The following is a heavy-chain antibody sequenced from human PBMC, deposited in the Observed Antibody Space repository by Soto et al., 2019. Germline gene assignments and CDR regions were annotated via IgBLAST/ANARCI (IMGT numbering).Heavy chain of an antibody. J-gene: IGHJ6*03. V-gene: IGHV1-46*03. CDR1: GYTFTSYY. Sequence: ASVKVSCKASGYTFTSYYIHWVRQAPGQGLEWMGIINPSGGSTSYAQKFQGRVTMTRDTSTSTVYMELSSLRSEDTAVYYCARRSRLDYDYYYYYMDVWGKGTTVTVSS. CDR3: ARRSRLDYDYYYYYMDV. D-gene: IGHD4-17*01. CDR2: INPSGGST.